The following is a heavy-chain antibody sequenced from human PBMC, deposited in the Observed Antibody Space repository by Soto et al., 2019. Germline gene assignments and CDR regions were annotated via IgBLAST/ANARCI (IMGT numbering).Heavy chain of an antibody. CDR2: INPSGGST. CDR3: ARTFTIECGGDCSGVGGAFDI. V-gene: IGHV1-46*01. D-gene: IGHD2-21*02. Sequence: QVQLVQSGAEVKKPGASVKVSCKASGYTFTSYYMHWVRQAPGQGLEWMGIINPSGGSTSYAQKFQGRVTMTRDTSTSTVYMELSSLRSEDTAVYYCARTFTIECGGDCSGVGGAFDIWGQGTMVTVS. J-gene: IGHJ3*02. CDR1: GYTFTSYY.